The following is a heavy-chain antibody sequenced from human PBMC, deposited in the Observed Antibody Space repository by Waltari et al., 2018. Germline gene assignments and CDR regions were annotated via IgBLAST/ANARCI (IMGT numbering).Heavy chain of an antibody. Sequence: QVQLVQSGSEVKNPGASVKVSCKASGYIFTNYGISWVRQAPGQGLEWMGYTSAHNDDTNYVQRFQGRLTMTTDTSTNTAYMELRSLRSDDTAIYYCARDQYSDYVFDYWGQGTLVIVSS. CDR1: GYIFTNYG. J-gene: IGHJ4*02. CDR3: ARDQYSDYVFDY. D-gene: IGHD4-17*01. V-gene: IGHV1-18*01. CDR2: TSAHNDDT.